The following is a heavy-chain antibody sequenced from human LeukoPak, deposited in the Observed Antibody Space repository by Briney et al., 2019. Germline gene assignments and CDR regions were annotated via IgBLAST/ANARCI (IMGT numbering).Heavy chain of an antibody. D-gene: IGHD3-10*01. V-gene: IGHV6-1*01. Sequence: SQTLSLTCAVSGDSVSSNSSAWNWPRQCPSRDLEWLGTNYYRTKWYNDYVICVIRRITMNPYTSKNQFFLELNSVTPEDTAVYYCARELNYYRSGSYLDDAFDIWGQGTMVTVSS. J-gene: IGHJ3*02. CDR3: ARELNYYRSGSYLDDAFDI. CDR1: GDSVSSNSSA. CDR2: NYYRTKWYN.